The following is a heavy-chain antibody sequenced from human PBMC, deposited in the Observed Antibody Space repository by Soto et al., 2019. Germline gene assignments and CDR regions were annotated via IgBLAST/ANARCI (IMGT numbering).Heavy chain of an antibody. D-gene: IGHD2-15*01. CDR2: IIPSFGTA. J-gene: IGHJ6*02. CDR3: ARECGVGAGYYYGMDV. CDR1: GGTFSSYA. V-gene: IGHV1-69*13. Sequence: SVKVSCKASGGTFSSYAISWVRQAPGQGLEWMGGIIPSFGTANYAQRFQGRVTITADESTSTAYMELSSLRSEDTAVYYCARECGVGAGYYYGMDVWGQGTTVTVSS.